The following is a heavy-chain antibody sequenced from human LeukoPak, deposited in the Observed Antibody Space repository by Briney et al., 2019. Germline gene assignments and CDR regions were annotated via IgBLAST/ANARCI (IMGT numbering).Heavy chain of an antibody. J-gene: IGHJ4*02. Sequence: PSETLSLTCAVYGGSFSGYYWSWIRQPPGKGLGWIGEINHSGSTNYNPSLKSRVTISVDTSKNQFSLKLSSVTPADTAVYYCARAAAAAGAERGLDNGGKGPRATVSS. CDR2: INHSGST. V-gene: IGHV4-34*01. D-gene: IGHD6-13*01. CDR3: ARAAAAAGAERGLDN. CDR1: GGSFSGYY.